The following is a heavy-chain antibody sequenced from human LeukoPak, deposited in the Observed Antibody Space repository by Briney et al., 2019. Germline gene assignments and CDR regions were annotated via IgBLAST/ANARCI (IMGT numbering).Heavy chain of an antibody. CDR2: ISGGGGST. V-gene: IGHV3-23*01. CDR1: GFTFSSYA. J-gene: IGHJ4*02. CDR3: AKVLSGSASTSAGVRNFDS. D-gene: IGHD3-10*01. Sequence: TGGSLRLSCAASGFTFSSYAMTWVRQAPGKGLEWVSGISGGGGSTNYADSVKGRFTISRDNSQNTLYLQMNSLRAEDTAVYSCAKVLSGSASTSAGVRNFDSWGQGTLVTVSS.